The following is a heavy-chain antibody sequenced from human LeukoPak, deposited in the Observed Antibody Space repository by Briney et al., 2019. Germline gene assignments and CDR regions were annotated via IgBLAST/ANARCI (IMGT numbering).Heavy chain of an antibody. CDR3: ARGSSGWFDDNWFAP. CDR1: GFTFSSYA. CDR2: ISGSGVST. J-gene: IGHJ5*02. Sequence: GGSLRFSCAASGFTFSSYAMSWVRQAPGKGLMWVSTISGSGVSTYYADSVKGRFTISRDNSKNMLYLQMNSLRAEDTALYYCARGSSGWFDDNWFAPWGQGPLVTVSS. V-gene: IGHV3-23*01. D-gene: IGHD6-19*01.